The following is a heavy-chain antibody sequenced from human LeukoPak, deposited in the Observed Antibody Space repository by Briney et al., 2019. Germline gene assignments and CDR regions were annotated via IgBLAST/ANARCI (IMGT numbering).Heavy chain of an antibody. V-gene: IGHV4-59*01. Sequence: SETLSLTCTVSGGSISSYYWSWIRQPPGKGLEWIGYIYYSGSTNYNPSLKSRVTISVDTSKNQFSLKLSSVTAADTAVYYCARAQWLGFDYWGQGTLVTVSS. CDR2: IYYSGST. J-gene: IGHJ4*02. CDR1: GGSISSYY. CDR3: ARAQWLGFDY. D-gene: IGHD6-19*01.